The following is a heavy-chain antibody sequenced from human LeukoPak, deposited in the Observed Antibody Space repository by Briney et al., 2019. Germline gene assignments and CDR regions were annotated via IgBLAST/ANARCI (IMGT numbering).Heavy chain of an antibody. J-gene: IGHJ4*02. CDR2: LYSGGNT. D-gene: IGHD6-19*01. CDR3: ARDNPAVAGNPFDY. Sequence: GGSLRLSCVVSGFTVSSNYMSWVRQAPGKGLEWVSVLYSGGNTYHADSVKGRFTISRDNSKNTLYLQMNSLRGEDTAVYYCARDNPAVAGNPFDYWGQGTLVTVSS. CDR1: GFTVSSNY. V-gene: IGHV3-53*01.